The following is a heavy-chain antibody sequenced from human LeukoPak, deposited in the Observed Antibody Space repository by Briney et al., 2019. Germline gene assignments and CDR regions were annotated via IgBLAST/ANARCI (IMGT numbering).Heavy chain of an antibody. V-gene: IGHV4-4*07. CDR1: GASIGSYY. D-gene: IGHD5-24*01. CDR3: VRSWAQNGYNSGDPPFDY. Sequence: SETLSLTCTVSGASIGSYYWSWIRQPAGKGLEWIGRMYTSGSTNYNPSLRSRVTMSADTSKNQFSLKLSSVTAAATAVYYCVRSWAQNGYNSGDPPFDYWGQGTLVTVSS. J-gene: IGHJ4*02. CDR2: MYTSGST.